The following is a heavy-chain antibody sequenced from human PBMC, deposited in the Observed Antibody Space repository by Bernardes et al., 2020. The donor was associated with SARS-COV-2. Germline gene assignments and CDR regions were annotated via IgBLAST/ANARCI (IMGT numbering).Heavy chain of an antibody. CDR3: AASRGYCSGGSCYHDAFDI. J-gene: IGHJ3*02. V-gene: IGHV4-34*01. Sequence: SETLSLTRAVYGGSFSTYYWSWIRQPPGKGLEWIGEINHSGSTNYNPSLKSRVTISVDTSKNQFSLKLSSVTASDTAMYYCAASRGYCSGGSCYHDAFDIWGQGTMVTVSS. D-gene: IGHD2-15*01. CDR1: GGSFSTYY. CDR2: INHSGST.